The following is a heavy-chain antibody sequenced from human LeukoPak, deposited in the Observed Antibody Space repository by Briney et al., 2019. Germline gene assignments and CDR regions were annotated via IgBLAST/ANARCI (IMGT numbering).Heavy chain of an antibody. J-gene: IGHJ4*02. CDR2: IKQDGSEK. D-gene: IGHD6-19*01. CDR3: AREVQWYFDY. Sequence: PGGSLRLSCAASGFTFSIYWMSWVRQAPGKGLEWVANIKQDGSEKYYVDSVKGRFTISRDNSKNTLYLQMNSLRAEDTAVYYCAREVQWYFDYWGQGTLVTVSS. CDR1: GFTFSIYW. V-gene: IGHV3-7*01.